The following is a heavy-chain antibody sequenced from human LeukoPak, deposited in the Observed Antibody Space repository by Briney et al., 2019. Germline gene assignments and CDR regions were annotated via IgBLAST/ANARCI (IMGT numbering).Heavy chain of an antibody. Sequence: GGSLRLSCAASGFTFSSYSMSWVRQAPGKGLEWVSGTSDRGDYTYYADSVKGRFTISRGTSKNTLYLQMNSLRAEDTALYFCAKKAQYDGHYPLDYWGQGTLVTVSA. CDR3: AKKAQYDGHYPLDY. CDR1: GFTFSSYS. V-gene: IGHV3-23*01. D-gene: IGHD4/OR15-4a*01. CDR2: TSDRGDYT. J-gene: IGHJ4*02.